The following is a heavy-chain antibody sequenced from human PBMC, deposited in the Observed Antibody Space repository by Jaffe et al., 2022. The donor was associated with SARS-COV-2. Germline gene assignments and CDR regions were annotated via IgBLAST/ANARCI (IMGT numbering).Heavy chain of an antibody. CDR1: GFIFSDYY. J-gene: IGHJ6*03. Sequence: QVQLVESGGGLVKPGGSLRLSCAASGFIFSDYYMSWIRQAPGKGLEWVSDISSGGNAMYYADSVRGRFTISRDNAKNSLNLQINSLRAEDTAVYYCARELSTITGTSSYYYYHYMDVWGKGTTVTVSS. D-gene: IGHD5-12*01. V-gene: IGHV3-11*01. CDR3: ARELSTITGTSSYYYYHYMDV. CDR2: ISSGGNAM.